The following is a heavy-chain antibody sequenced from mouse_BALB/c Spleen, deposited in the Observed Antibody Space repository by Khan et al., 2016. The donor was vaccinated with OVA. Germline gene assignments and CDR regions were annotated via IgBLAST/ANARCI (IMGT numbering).Heavy chain of an antibody. V-gene: IGHV1S132*01. CDR3: ARGDYDDRSTNY. J-gene: IGHJ4*01. CDR2: IYPGTGST. Sequence: QVRLQQSGAELVRPGASVKLSCKTSGYIFTSYWIHWVKQRPGQGLEWIARIYPGTGSTYYNEKFKGKATLTADKSSSTAYMQLSSLKSEDSAVYVYARGDYDDRSTNYWGQGTSVTVSS. CDR1: GYIFTSYW. D-gene: IGHD2-3*01.